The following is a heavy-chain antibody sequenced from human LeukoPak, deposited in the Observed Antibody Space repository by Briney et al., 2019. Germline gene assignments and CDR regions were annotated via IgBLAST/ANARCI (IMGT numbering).Heavy chain of an antibody. J-gene: IGHJ4*02. CDR3: ARSPRYSYGTRHFDY. CDR2: IYYSGNT. CDR1: GASISTNNY. V-gene: IGHV4-39*02. Sequence: SETLSLTCTVSGASISTNNYWGWIRQPPGMGLDWVGTIYYSGNTYYNPSLKSRLTISIDTSKNHFSLRLSSVTAADTAVYYCARSPRYSYGTRHFDYWGQGSLVTVSS. D-gene: IGHD5-18*01.